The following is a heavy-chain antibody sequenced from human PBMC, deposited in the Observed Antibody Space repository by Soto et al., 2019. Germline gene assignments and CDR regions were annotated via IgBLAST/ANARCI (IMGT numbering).Heavy chain of an antibody. Sequence: GASVKVSCKASGYTFTGYAMHWVRQAPGQRLEWMGWINAGNGNTKYSQKFQGRVTITRDTSASTAYMELSSLRSEDPAVYYCARAVAVAADFDYWGQGTLVTVSS. CDR3: ARAVAVAADFDY. CDR2: INAGNGNT. D-gene: IGHD6-19*01. V-gene: IGHV1-3*01. CDR1: GYTFTGYA. J-gene: IGHJ4*02.